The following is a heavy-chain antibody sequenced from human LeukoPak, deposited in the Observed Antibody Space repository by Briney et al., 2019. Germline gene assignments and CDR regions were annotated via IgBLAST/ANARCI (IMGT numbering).Heavy chain of an antibody. V-gene: IGHV5-51*01. Sequence: GESLKISCKGSGYSFPTYWIAWVRQMPGKGLEWMGIIFPGDSDIRYNASFQGQVTISADKSISTAYLQWSSLKASDTAMYYCARRWVTDGYFDYWGQGTLVTVSS. CDR2: IFPGDSDI. D-gene: IGHD2-21*02. J-gene: IGHJ4*02. CDR3: ARRWVTDGYFDY. CDR1: GYSFPTYW.